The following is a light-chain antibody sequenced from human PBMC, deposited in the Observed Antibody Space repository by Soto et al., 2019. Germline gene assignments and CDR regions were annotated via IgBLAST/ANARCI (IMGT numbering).Light chain of an antibody. J-gene: IGLJ2*01. CDR3: QTWGTGVVV. Sequence: QSVLTQSPSASASLGASVKLTCTLSSGHSTYAIAWHQQQPEKGPRFLMRLTSDGGHIKGDGIPDRFSGSSSGADRYLTISSLQSEDEADYYCQTWGTGVVVFGGGTKLTVL. V-gene: IGLV4-69*01. CDR2: LTSDGGH. CDR1: SGHSTYA.